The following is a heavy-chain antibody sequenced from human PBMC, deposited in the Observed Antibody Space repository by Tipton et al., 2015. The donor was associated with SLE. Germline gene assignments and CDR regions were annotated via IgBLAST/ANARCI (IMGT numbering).Heavy chain of an antibody. Sequence: QLVQSGAEVKKPGESLKISCKASGYSFTTYWIGWVRQLPGKGLEWMVVIYPGDSDTRYSPSFQGQVTISADKSISTAYLQWSSLKASDTAMYYCARQAVAGTYNWFDPWGQGTLVTVSS. D-gene: IGHD6-19*01. CDR2: IYPGDSDT. CDR3: ARQAVAGTYNWFDP. V-gene: IGHV5-51*01. CDR1: GYSFTTYW. J-gene: IGHJ5*02.